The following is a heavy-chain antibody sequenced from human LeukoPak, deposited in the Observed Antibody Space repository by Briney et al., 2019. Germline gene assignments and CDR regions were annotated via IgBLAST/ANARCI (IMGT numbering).Heavy chain of an antibody. Sequence: PGGSLRLSCAASGFTFSSYWMSWVRQAPGKGLEWVANIKQDGSEKYYVDSVKGRFTISRDNAKNSLYLQMNSLRAEDTAVYYCARDSAYYGSGIHWFDPWGQGTLVTVSS. V-gene: IGHV3-7*01. J-gene: IGHJ5*02. CDR1: GFTFSSYW. D-gene: IGHD3-10*01. CDR2: IKQDGSEK. CDR3: ARDSAYYGSGIHWFDP.